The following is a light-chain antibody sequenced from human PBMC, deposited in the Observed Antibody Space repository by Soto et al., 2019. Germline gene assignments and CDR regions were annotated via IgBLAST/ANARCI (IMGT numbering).Light chain of an antibody. V-gene: IGKV3D-15*01. J-gene: IGKJ4*01. CDR2: GIS. CDR1: QSVTSN. CDR3: QQYNSWPLT. Sequence: EVVMTQSPATLSVSPGERATLSCRASQSVTSNYLAWYQQKPGQAPRLLIYGISSRATGVPDRFSGSGSGTDFTLTISSLQSEDFAVYYCQQYNSWPLTFGGGTKVDIK.